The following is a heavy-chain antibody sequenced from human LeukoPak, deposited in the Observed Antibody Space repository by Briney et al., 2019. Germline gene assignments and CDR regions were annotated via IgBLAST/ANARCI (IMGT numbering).Heavy chain of an antibody. Sequence: GGSLRLSCAASGFTFSSYGMHWVRQAPGKGLEWVAVISYDGSNKYYADSVKGRFTISRDNSKNTLYLQMNSLRAEDTAVYYCAKTLVQLYAYYFDYWGQGTLVTVSS. J-gene: IGHJ4*02. CDR2: ISYDGSNK. CDR3: AKTLVQLYAYYFDY. D-gene: IGHD5-18*01. V-gene: IGHV3-33*05. CDR1: GFTFSSYG.